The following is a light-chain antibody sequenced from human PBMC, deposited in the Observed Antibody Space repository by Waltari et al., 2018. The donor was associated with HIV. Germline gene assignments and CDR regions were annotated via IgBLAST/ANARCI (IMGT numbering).Light chain of an antibody. CDR2: GNS. V-gene: IGLV1-40*01. CDR1: SSNIGAGFD. Sequence: QSVLTQPPSVSGAPGQRVTISCTGSSSNIGAGFDVPWYQQLPGTAPKLLIYGNSNRPSGVPDRFSGSKSGTSASLAITGLQAEDEADYSCQSYDSSLGASLFGGGTKLTVL. J-gene: IGLJ2*01. CDR3: QSYDSSLGASL.